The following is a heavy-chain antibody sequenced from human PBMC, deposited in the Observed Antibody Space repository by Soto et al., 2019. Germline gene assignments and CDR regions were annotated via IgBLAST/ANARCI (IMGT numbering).Heavy chain of an antibody. CDR2: ISGSGGST. Sequence: GGSLRLSCAASGFTFSSYAMSWVRQAPGKGLEWVSAISGSGGSTYYADSVKGRFTISRDNSKNTLYLQMNSLRAEDTAVYYYAKSILRYFDWSSFDYRGQGTLVTVSS. V-gene: IGHV3-23*01. D-gene: IGHD3-9*01. CDR1: GFTFSSYA. CDR3: AKSILRYFDWSSFDY. J-gene: IGHJ4*02.